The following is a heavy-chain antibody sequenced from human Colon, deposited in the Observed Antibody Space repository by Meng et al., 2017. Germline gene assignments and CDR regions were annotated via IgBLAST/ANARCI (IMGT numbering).Heavy chain of an antibody. CDR3: ARARAAVISSSRGFYFDS. CDR1: GFSFISYA. J-gene: IGHJ4*02. CDR2: ISGSGGYT. V-gene: IGHV3-23*04. Sequence: LVGLGGGLVAPGGSLRLSCDTSGFSFISYAMAWVRQAPGGRLEWVEAISGSGGYTYFADSVKGRFNISKDPSQNTVSLQMHGLRAEDTALYYCARARAAVISSSRGFYFDSWGQGTLVTVSS. D-gene: IGHD2-21*01.